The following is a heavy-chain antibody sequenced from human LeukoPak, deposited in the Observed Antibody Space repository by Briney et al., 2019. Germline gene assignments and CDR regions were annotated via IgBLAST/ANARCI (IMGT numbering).Heavy chain of an antibody. J-gene: IGHJ5*02. D-gene: IGHD6-19*01. CDR1: GFTFSSFW. CDR2: INSDGSST. CDR3: AREDAGWDWFDP. Sequence: GSLRLSCSASGFTFSSFWMHLVRQAPGKGLVLVSRINSDGSSTSHADSVKGRFIISRDNAMNTLYLQMNSLRAEDTALYYCAREDAGWDWFDPWGQGTLVTVSS. V-gene: IGHV3-74*01.